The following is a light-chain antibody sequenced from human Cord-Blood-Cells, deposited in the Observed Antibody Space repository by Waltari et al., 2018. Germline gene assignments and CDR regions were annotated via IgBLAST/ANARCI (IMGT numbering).Light chain of an antibody. CDR1: QSVSSN. J-gene: IGKJ1*01. CDR2: GAS. Sequence: EIVMTQSPATLSVSPGERATRSCRASQSVSSNLAWYQQKPGQGPRLLIYGASTRATGIPARFSGSGSGTEFTLTISSLQSEDFAVYYCQHYNNWPTFGQGTKVEIK. CDR3: QHYNNWPT. V-gene: IGKV3-15*01.